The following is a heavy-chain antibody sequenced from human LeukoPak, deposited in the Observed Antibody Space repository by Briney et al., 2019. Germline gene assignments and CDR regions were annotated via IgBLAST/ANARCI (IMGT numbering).Heavy chain of an antibody. CDR3: ARQWFGESRPFDP. J-gene: IGHJ5*02. CDR2: INHSGST. D-gene: IGHD3-10*01. Sequence: PSETLSLTCTVSGGSISSYYWSWIRQPPGKGLEWIGEINHSGSTNYNPSLKSRVTMSVDTSKNQFSLKLSSVTAADTAVYYCARQWFGESRPFDPWGQGTLVTVSS. V-gene: IGHV4-59*08. CDR1: GGSISSYY.